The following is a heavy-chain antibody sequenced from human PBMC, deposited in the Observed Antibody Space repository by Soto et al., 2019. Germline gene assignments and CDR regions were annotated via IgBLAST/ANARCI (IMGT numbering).Heavy chain of an antibody. Sequence: SETLSLTCAVYGGSFSGYYWSWIRQPPGKGLEWIGEINHSGSTNYNPSLKSRVTISVDTSKNQLSLKLSSVTAADTAVYYCARVMRYSNYPNYYYYGMDVWGQGTTVTVSS. CDR2: INHSGST. CDR3: ARVMRYSNYPNYYYYGMDV. J-gene: IGHJ6*02. CDR1: GGSFSGYY. V-gene: IGHV4-34*01. D-gene: IGHD4-4*01.